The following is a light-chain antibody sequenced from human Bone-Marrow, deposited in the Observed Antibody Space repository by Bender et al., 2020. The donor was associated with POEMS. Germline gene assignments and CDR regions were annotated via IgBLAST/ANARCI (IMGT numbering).Light chain of an antibody. CDR1: SSNIGSQI. Sequence: QSVLTQPPSASGTPGQRVIISCSGSSSNIGSQIVNWYQQLPGTAPKLLLYGNDQRPSGVPGRFSGSKSGASASLVISGLQSEDESDYYCAAWDDSLDGWVFGGGTRLTVL. V-gene: IGLV1-44*01. J-gene: IGLJ3*02. CDR3: AAWDDSLDGWV. CDR2: GND.